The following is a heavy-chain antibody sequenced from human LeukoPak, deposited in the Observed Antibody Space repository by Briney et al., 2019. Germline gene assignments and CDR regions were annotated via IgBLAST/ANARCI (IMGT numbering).Heavy chain of an antibody. CDR3: AKGASCSGGSCYPPDQVDYYGMDV. CDR2: ISGSGGST. J-gene: IGHJ6*04. V-gene: IGHV3-23*01. CDR1: GFTFSSYA. Sequence: GGSLRLSCAASGFTFSSYAMSWVRQAPGKGLEWVSAISGSGGSTYYADSVKGRFTISRDNSKNTLYLQMNSLRAEDTAVYYCAKGASCSGGSCYPPDQVDYYGMDVWGKGTTVTVSS. D-gene: IGHD2-15*01.